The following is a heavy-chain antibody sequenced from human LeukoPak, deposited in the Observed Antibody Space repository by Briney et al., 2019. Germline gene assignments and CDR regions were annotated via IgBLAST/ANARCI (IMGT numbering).Heavy chain of an antibody. D-gene: IGHD6-19*01. J-gene: IGHJ4*02. CDR3: VRLTIGCIDY. CDR1: GFTFSSFW. CDR2: VKQDGSER. V-gene: IGHV3-7*05. Sequence: PGGSLRLSCAASGFTFSSFWMSWVRPAPGRGLEWLATVKQDGSERYYVDSVRGRFTISRDNAKNSLFLQMNSLRAEDTAVYYCVRLTIGCIDYWGQGTLVTVSS.